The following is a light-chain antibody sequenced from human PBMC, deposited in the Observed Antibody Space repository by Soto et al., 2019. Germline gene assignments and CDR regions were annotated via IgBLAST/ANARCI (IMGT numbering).Light chain of an antibody. V-gene: IGKV3-20*01. CDR3: QQYGNSPWT. CDR1: QSVTSSS. CDR2: GAS. Sequence: IVLTQSPGTLSLSAGERATLSCRASQSVTSSSLAWYQQKPGQAPRLLIYGASSRATGIPDRFSGSGSGTDFTLTISRLEPEDFAVYYCQQYGNSPWTFGQGTKVDI. J-gene: IGKJ1*01.